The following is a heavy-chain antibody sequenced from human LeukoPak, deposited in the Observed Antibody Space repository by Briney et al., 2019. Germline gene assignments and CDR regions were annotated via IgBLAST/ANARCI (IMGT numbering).Heavy chain of an antibody. D-gene: IGHD6-13*01. CDR3: ARDSSSWYATGEYFDY. J-gene: IGHJ4*02. V-gene: IGHV1-18*01. CDR1: GYTFTSYG. Sequence: ASVKVSCKASGYTFTSYGISWVRQAPGPGLEWMGWISAYHGNTNYAQKLQGRVTMTTDTSTSTAYMELRSLRSDDTAVYYCARDSSSWYATGEYFDYWGQGTLVTASS. CDR2: ISAYHGNT.